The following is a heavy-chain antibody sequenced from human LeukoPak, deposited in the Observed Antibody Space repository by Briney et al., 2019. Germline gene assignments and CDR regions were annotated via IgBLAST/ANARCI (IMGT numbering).Heavy chain of an antibody. CDR3: ARGPRAWAVAGRLNWFDP. D-gene: IGHD6-19*01. V-gene: IGHV4-34*01. CDR2: INHGGST. J-gene: IGHJ5*02. Sequence: PSETLSLTCAVYGGSFSGDFWSWIRQSPGKGLEWIGEINHGGSTTYNPSLKSRVTISVDTSKNQFSLKLSSVTAADTAVYYCARGPRAWAVAGRLNWFDPWGQGTLVTVSS. CDR1: GGSFSGDF.